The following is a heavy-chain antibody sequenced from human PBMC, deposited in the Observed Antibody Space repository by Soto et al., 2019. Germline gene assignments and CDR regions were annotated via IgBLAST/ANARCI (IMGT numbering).Heavy chain of an antibody. V-gene: IGHV4-4*07. CDR1: GGSVSNFY. Sequence: SETLSLTCTVSGGSVSNFYWNWIRQPAGKGLEWIGRIYSSGSASYNPSLRSRVTMSVDTSGNQFSLKVNSVTAADTAVYYCARSSHKESWFDPWGQGTLVTVSS. J-gene: IGHJ5*02. CDR2: IYSSGSA. CDR3: ARSSHKESWFDP. D-gene: IGHD6-13*01.